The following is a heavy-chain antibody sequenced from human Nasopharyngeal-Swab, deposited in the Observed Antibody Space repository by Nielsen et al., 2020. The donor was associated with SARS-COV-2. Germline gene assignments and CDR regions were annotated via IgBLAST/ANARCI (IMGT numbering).Heavy chain of an antibody. CDR2: ISYRGST. D-gene: IGHD1-26*01. V-gene: IGHV4-31*02. Sequence: WIRQPPGKGLEWIGYISYRGSTYYNPSLKSRVTISVDTSKNQVSLNLSSVTAADTAAYYCARDYRGAGYYYYGMDVWGQGTTVTVSS. CDR3: ARDYRGAGYYYYGMDV. J-gene: IGHJ6*02.